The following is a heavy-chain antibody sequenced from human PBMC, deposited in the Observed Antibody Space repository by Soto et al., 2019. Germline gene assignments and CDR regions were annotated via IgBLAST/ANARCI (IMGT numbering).Heavy chain of an antibody. CDR1: GYRFSTYW. J-gene: IGHJ4*02. V-gene: IGHV5-51*01. D-gene: IGHD3-3*01. CDR2: IYPGDSET. CDR3: ARRAGSSYYHRYFDH. Sequence: GESLKISCQGSGYRFSTYWIGGVRRMPGKGLEWMCIIYPGDSETRYSPSFQGQVTISAHKSISADQLQWSSLKASDTAMYYCARRAGSSYYHRYFDHCVQGTRVTVSS.